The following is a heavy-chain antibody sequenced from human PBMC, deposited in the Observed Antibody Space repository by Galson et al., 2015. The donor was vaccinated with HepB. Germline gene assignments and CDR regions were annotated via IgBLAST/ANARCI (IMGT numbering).Heavy chain of an antibody. CDR2: ISGSGGST. D-gene: IGHD3-3*01. Sequence: SLRLSCAASGFTFSSYAMSWVRQAPGKGLEWVSAISGSGGSTYYADSVKGRFTISRDNSKNTLYLQMNSLRAEDTAVYYCAKDQRFLEWLFDYWGQGTLVTVSS. CDR3: AKDQRFLEWLFDY. V-gene: IGHV3-23*01. CDR1: GFTFSSYA. J-gene: IGHJ4*02.